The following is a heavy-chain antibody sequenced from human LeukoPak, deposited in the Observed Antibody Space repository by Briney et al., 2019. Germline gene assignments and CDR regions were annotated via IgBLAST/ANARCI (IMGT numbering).Heavy chain of an antibody. Sequence: EGSLRLSCAASGFTFSGSAMHWVRQASGKGLEWVGRIRSKANSYATAYAASVKGRFTISRDDSKNTAYLQMNSLKTEDTAVYYCTNRGSREGFGAFDIWGQGTMVTVSS. D-gene: IGHD6-13*01. CDR1: GFTFSGSA. CDR3: TNRGSREGFGAFDI. CDR2: IRSKANSYAT. V-gene: IGHV3-73*01. J-gene: IGHJ3*02.